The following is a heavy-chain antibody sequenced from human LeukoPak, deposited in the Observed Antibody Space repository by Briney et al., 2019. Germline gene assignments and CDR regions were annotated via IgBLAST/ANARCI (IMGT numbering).Heavy chain of an antibody. V-gene: IGHV1-69*13. CDR2: IIPIFGTA. D-gene: IGHD3-9*01. CDR1: GGTFSSYA. CDR3: ASTLRVGLDWSRGAFTFDY. Sequence: GASVKVSCKASGGTFSSYAISWVRQAPGQGLEWMGGIIPIFGTANYAQKFQGRVTITADESTSTAYMELSSLRSEDTAVYYCASTLRVGLDWSRGAFTFDYWGQGTLVTVSS. J-gene: IGHJ4*02.